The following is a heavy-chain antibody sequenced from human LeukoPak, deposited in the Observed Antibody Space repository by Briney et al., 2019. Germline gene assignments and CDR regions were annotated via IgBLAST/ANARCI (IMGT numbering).Heavy chain of an antibody. V-gene: IGHV1-8*03. CDR3: ARVSIAAAGLTMHTYYYYYYMDV. CDR2: MNPNSGNT. Sequence: GASVKVSCKASGYTFTSYDINWVRQATGQGLEGMGLMNPNSGNTGYAQKFQGRVTITRNTSISTAYMELSSLRSEDTAVYYCARVSIAAAGLTMHTYYYYYYMDVWGKGTTVTVSS. J-gene: IGHJ6*03. CDR1: GYTFTSYD. D-gene: IGHD6-13*01.